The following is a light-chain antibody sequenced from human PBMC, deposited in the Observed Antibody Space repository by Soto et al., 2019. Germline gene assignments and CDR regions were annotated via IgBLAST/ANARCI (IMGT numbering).Light chain of an antibody. CDR2: DAI. J-gene: IGKJ1*01. Sequence: QMTLSPSSLSASVGDRVTITCRASQGIDDDVAWFQQRPGRAPRLLIYDAINVQSGVPSRFSGSGSGAYFRLTISSLQPEDSATYYCFQDFNYPRTFGHGTKVDIK. CDR3: FQDFNYPRT. CDR1: QGIDDD. V-gene: IGKV1-6*01.